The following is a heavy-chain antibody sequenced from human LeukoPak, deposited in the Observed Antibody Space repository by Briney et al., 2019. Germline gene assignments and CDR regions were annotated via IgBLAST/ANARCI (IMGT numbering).Heavy chain of an antibody. Sequence: SETLSLTCAVHGGSLSGYYWSWIRQPPGKGLEWIGEINHSGSTNYNPSLKSRVTISVDTSKNQLSLKLSSVTAADTAVYYCARGVTLVRGVTYHGGMDVWGQGTTVTVSS. CDR2: INHSGST. D-gene: IGHD3-10*01. CDR1: GGSLSGYY. CDR3: ARGVTLVRGVTYHGGMDV. J-gene: IGHJ6*02. V-gene: IGHV4-34*01.